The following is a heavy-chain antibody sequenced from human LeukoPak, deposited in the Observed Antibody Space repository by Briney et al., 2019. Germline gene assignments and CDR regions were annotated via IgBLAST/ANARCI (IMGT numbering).Heavy chain of an antibody. CDR2: IKQDGSVK. Sequence: GGSLRLSCAASGFTFSSYWMSWVRQAPGKGLEWVANIKQDGSVKYYLDSVKGRFTISRDNAKSSLYLQMNSLRAEDTAVYYCARDGYDGAYYFDNWGQGTLVTVSS. CDR1: GFTFSSYW. J-gene: IGHJ4*02. D-gene: IGHD5-12*01. V-gene: IGHV3-7*01. CDR3: ARDGYDGAYYFDN.